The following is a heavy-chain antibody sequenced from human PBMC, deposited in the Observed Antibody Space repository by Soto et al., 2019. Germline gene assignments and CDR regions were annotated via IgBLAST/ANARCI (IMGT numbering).Heavy chain of an antibody. D-gene: IGHD3-3*01. CDR1: GGSISSYY. CDR3: ARGITIFYGMDV. J-gene: IGHJ6*02. CDR2: IYYSGST. Sequence: ASETLSLTCTVSGGSISSYYWSWIRQPPGKGLEWIGYIYYSGSTNYNPSLKSRVTISVDTSKNQFSLKLSSVTAADTAVYYCARGITIFYGMDVWGQGTTVTVSS. V-gene: IGHV4-59*01.